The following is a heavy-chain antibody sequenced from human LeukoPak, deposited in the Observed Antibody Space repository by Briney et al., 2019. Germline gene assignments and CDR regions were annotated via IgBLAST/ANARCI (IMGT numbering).Heavy chain of an antibody. CDR2: IYPGDSDT. J-gene: IGHJ6*02. CDR3: ARDYGSGSYLSGMDV. CDR1: GYSFTSYW. Sequence: GESLKISCQGSGYSFTSYWIGWVRQMPGKGLEWMGIIYPGDSDTRYSPSFQGQVTISADKSISTAYLQWSSLKASDTAMYYCARDYGSGSYLSGMDVWGQGTTVTVSS. V-gene: IGHV5-51*01. D-gene: IGHD3-10*01.